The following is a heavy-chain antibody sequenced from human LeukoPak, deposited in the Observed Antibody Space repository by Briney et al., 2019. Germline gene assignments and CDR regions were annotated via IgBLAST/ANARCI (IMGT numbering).Heavy chain of an antibody. D-gene: IGHD3-22*01. CDR3: ERANYYDISGYDY. V-gene: IGHV3-48*03. CDR2: ITSSGSTI. CDR1: GFTFSSYE. J-gene: IGHJ4*02. Sequence: GGSLTLSCAASGFTFSSYEMNWVRQAPGKGLEWVSYITSSGSTIYYADSVKGRFTISRDNAKNSLYLHMNSLRAEDTAVYYCERANYYDISGYDYWGQGTLVTVSS.